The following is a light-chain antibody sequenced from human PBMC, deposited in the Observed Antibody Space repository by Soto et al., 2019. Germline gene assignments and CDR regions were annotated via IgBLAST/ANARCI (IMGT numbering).Light chain of an antibody. Sequence: QSALTQPASVSGSPGQSITISCTGSSSDLGAYNFVSWHQQHPGKAPKLMIYDVSYRPSGISNRFSGSKSGNTASLTISGLQPEDEAEYYCCSFTSGDTHVFGTGTKLTVL. CDR1: SSDLGAYNF. J-gene: IGLJ1*01. CDR3: CSFTSGDTHV. V-gene: IGLV2-14*01. CDR2: DVS.